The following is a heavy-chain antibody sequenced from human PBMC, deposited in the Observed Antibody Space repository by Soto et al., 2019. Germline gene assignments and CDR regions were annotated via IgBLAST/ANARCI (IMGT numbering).Heavy chain of an antibody. CDR3: AKGPLWFGELHSNNWFDP. V-gene: IGHV3-23*01. CDR1: GFTFSSYA. J-gene: IGHJ5*02. D-gene: IGHD3-10*01. Sequence: GGSLRLSCAASGFTFSSYAMSWVRQAPVKGLEWVSAISGSGGSTYYADSVKGRFTISRDNSKNTLYLQMNSLRAEDTAVYYCAKGPLWFGELHSNNWFDPWGQGTLVTVSS. CDR2: ISGSGGST.